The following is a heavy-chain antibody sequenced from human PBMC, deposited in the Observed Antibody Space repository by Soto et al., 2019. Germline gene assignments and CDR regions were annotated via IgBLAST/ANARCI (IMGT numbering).Heavy chain of an antibody. CDR3: AREGILGLFDAYDL. D-gene: IGHD3-3*01. J-gene: IGHJ3*01. Sequence: QDQLVQSGAEVKKPGASAKVSFKASVFTSSGISWVRQAPGQRLEWMGWISTHNGNTIYAQKFQGRVIMTMDTSTTTVYMELRSLRPDDTAVYLCAREGILGLFDAYDLWGQGTMVTVSS. CDR2: ISTHNGNT. V-gene: IGHV1-18*04. CDR1: VFTSSG.